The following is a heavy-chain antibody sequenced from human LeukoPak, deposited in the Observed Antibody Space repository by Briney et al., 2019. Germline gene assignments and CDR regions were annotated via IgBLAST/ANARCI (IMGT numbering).Heavy chain of an antibody. CDR2: IKKQDGDEK. J-gene: IGHJ3*02. Sequence: AGGSLRLSCAASGFTFSSYWMSWVRQAPGKGLEWVANIKKQDGDEKNYVDSVKGRFTISRDSARNSVYLQMNSLRADETAVYFCARFIASPGPDAFDIWGQGTLVTVSS. V-gene: IGHV3-7*01. D-gene: IGHD6-13*01. CDR3: ARFIASPGPDAFDI. CDR1: GFTFSSYW.